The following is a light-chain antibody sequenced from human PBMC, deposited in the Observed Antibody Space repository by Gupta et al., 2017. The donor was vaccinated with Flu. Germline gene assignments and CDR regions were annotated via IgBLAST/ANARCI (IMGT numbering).Light chain of an antibody. J-gene: IGKJ1*01. Sequence: DFQMPQSPSTLSASVGDRLTITCRASQSISSWLAWYQQKPGKAPKLLIYKASSLESGVPSRFSGSGSGTEFTLTISSLQPEDFATYYCQQYNSYPWTFGQGTKVEIK. CDR1: QSISSW. CDR2: KAS. V-gene: IGKV1-5*03. CDR3: QQYNSYPWT.